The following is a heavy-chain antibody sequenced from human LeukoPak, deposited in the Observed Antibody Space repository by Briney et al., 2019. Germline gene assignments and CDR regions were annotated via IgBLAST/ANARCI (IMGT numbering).Heavy chain of an antibody. V-gene: IGHV1-2*06. CDR3: ARDVPAVVVVATGFDY. D-gene: IGHD2-21*01. CDR1: GYTFTGYY. CDR2: INPNSGGT. J-gene: IGHJ4*02. Sequence: ASVKVSCKASGYTFTGYYMHWVRQAPGQGLEWMGRINPNSGGTNYAQKFQGRVTMTRDTSISTAYMELSRLRSDDTAVYYCARDVPAVVVVATGFDYWGQGTLVTVSS.